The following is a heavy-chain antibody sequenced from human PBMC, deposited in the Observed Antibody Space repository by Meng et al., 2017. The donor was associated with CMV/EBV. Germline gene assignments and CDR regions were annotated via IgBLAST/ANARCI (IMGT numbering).Heavy chain of an antibody. D-gene: IGHD3-22*01. CDR1: GGSISSYY. V-gene: IGHV4-4*07. Sequence: LRLSCTVSGGSISSYYWSWIRQPAGKGLEWIGRIYTSGSTNYNPSLKSRVTMSVDTSKNQFSLKLSSVTAADTAVYYCARDLYDSSGYPAYGMDVWGQGTTVTVSS. J-gene: IGHJ6*02. CDR2: IYTSGST. CDR3: ARDLYDSSGYPAYGMDV.